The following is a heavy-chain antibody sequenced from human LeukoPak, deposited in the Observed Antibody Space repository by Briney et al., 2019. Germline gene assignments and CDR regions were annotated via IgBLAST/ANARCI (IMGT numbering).Heavy chain of an antibody. J-gene: IGHJ6*03. Sequence: SETLSLTCAVYGGSFSGYYWSWIRQPPGKGLEWIGEINHSGSTNYNPSLKSRVTISVDTSKDQFSLKLSSVTAADTAVYYCARPARRRIVVVKDYYYMDVWGKGTTVTVSS. V-gene: IGHV4-34*01. D-gene: IGHD3-22*01. CDR1: GGSFSGYY. CDR3: ARPARRRIVVVKDYYYMDV. CDR2: INHSGST.